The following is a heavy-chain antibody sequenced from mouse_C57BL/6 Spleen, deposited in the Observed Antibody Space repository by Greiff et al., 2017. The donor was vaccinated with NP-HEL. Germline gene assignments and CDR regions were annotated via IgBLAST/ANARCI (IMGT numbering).Heavy chain of an antibody. V-gene: IGHV14-2*01. CDR1: GFNIKDYY. J-gene: IGHJ1*03. D-gene: IGHD4-1*01. CDR3: ARSETDPYWYFDV. CDR2: IDPEDGET. Sequence: EVKLMESGAELVKPGASVKLSCTASGFNIKDYYMHWVKQRTEQGLEWIGRIDPEDGETKYAPKFQGKATITADTSSNTAYLQLSSLTSEDTAGYYCARSETDPYWYFDVGGTGTTVTVSS.